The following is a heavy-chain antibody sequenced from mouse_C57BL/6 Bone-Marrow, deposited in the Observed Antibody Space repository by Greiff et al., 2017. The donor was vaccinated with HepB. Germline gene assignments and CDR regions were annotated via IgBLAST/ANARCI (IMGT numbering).Heavy chain of an antibody. CDR2: IDPANGNT. J-gene: IGHJ2*01. CDR3: ARTRPTMVTTFDY. Sequence: VQLQQSVAELVRPGASVKLSCTASGFNIKNTYMHWVKQRPEQGLEWIGRIDPANGNTKYAPKFQGKATITADTSSNTAYLQLSSLTSEDTAIYCCARTRPTMVTTFDYWGQGTTLTVSS. V-gene: IGHV14-3*01. D-gene: IGHD2-9*01. CDR1: GFNIKNTY.